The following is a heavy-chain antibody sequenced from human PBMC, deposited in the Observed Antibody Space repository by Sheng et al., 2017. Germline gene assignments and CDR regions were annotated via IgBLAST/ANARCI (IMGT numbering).Heavy chain of an antibody. J-gene: IGHJ6*03. CDR1: GGSISSYY. V-gene: IGHV4-4*07. Sequence: QVQLQESGPGLVKPSETLSLTCTVSGGSISSYYWSWIRQPAGKGLEWIGRIYTSGSTNYNPSLKSRVTMSVDTSKNQFSLKLSSVTAADTAVYYCARDRATVTTAGDYYYYMDVWGKGTTVTV. CDR2: IYTSGST. D-gene: IGHD4-4*01. CDR3: ARDRATVTTAGDYYYYMDV.